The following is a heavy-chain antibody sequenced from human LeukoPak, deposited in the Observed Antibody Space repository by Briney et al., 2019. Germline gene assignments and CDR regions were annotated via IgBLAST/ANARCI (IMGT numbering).Heavy chain of an antibody. CDR1: GGSFSGYY. J-gene: IGHJ4*02. CDR3: ARAYGAGTPY. CDR2: INHSGST. V-gene: IGHV4-34*01. D-gene: IGHD6-19*01. Sequence: SETLSLTCAVYGGSFSGYYWSWIRQPPGKGLEWIGEINHSGSTNYNPSLKSRVTISVDTSKNQFSLKLSSVTAADTAVYYYARAYGAGTPYWGQGTLVTVSS.